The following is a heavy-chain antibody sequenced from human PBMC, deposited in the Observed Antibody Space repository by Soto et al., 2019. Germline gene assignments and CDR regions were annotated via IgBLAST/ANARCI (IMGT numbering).Heavy chain of an antibody. J-gene: IGHJ4*02. D-gene: IGHD3-9*01. V-gene: IGHV2-5*02. CDR3: ARTYYDILTPGYFDY. CDR2: IYWDDDK. CDR1: GFSLSTSGVG. Sequence: SGPTLVNPTQTLTLTCTFSGFSLSTSGVGVGWIRQPPGKALEWLALIYWDDDKRYSPSLKSRLTITKDTSKNQVVLTMTNMDPVDTATYYCARTYYDILTPGYFDYWGQGTLVTVSS.